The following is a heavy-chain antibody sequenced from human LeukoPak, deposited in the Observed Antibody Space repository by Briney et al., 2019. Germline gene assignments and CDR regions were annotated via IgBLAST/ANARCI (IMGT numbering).Heavy chain of an antibody. J-gene: IGHJ2*01. CDR1: GFTFSSYA. CDR2: ISGSGGST. CDR3: AKSTVTTLAGCDFDL. V-gene: IGHV3-23*01. D-gene: IGHD4-17*01. Sequence: GGSLRLSCAASGFTFSSYAMSWVRQAPGKGLERVSAISGSGGSTYYADSVKGRFTISRDNSKNTLYLQMNSLRAEDTAVYYCAKSTVTTLAGCDFDLWGRGTLVTVSS.